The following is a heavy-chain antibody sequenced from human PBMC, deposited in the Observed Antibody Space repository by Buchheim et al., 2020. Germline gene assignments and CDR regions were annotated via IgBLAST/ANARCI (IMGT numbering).Heavy chain of an antibody. CDR3: ARVLSGYYDSSGGWFDP. J-gene: IGHJ5*02. CDR2: INPSGGST. V-gene: IGHV1-46*01. CDR1: GYTFTSYY. Sequence: QVQLVQSGAEVKKPGASVKVSCKASGYTFTSYYMHWVRQAPGQGLEWMGIINPSGGSTSYAQKFQGRVTMTRDTSTSTVYMELSSLRSEDTAVYYCARVLSGYYDSSGGWFDPWGQGTL. D-gene: IGHD3-22*01.